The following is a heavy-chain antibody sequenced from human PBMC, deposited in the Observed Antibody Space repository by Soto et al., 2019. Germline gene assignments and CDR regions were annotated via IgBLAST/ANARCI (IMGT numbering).Heavy chain of an antibody. Sequence: PGWSLRLSCAASGFTFSSYAMSLVRQAPGKGLEWVSAISGSGGSTYYADSVKGRFTISRDNSKNTLYLQMNSLRAEDTAVYYCAKDLQPAAPEFVYYYYGMEVWGEGTTVTISS. CDR1: GFTFSSYA. CDR3: AKDLQPAAPEFVYYYYGMEV. D-gene: IGHD2-2*01. CDR2: ISGSGGST. J-gene: IGHJ6*04. V-gene: IGHV3-23*01.